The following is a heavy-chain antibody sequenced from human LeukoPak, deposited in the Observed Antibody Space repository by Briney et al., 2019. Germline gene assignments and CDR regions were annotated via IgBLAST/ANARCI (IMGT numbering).Heavy chain of an antibody. CDR2: IDHRGSS. Sequence: SSETLSLTCAVHGESFSAYFWSWIHHVPGKGLEWIGEIDHRGSSNYNPPLKSRATISVDTSKNHFSLSLTSVSAADTAVYYCATRSSTLAAARCFDDWGQGTVVTVSS. J-gene: IGHJ4*03. V-gene: IGHV4-34*01. CDR1: GESFSAYF. CDR3: ATRSSTLAAARCFDD. D-gene: IGHD6-6*01.